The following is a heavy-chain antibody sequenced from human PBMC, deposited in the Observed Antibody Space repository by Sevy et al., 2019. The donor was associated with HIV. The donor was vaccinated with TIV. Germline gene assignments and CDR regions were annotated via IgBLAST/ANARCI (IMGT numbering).Heavy chain of an antibody. Sequence: ASVKVSCKASXXTFTXYHXHCLRQAPGQGLEWMGWINPYSGDTKYAQKFQGRVIMTRDTSISTAYMELRRLRSDDTAXYYCARSXCIXTTCXYYXAXXGQGTLVTVSS. D-gene: IGHD2-2*01. J-gene: IGHJ4*02. CDR3: ARSXCIXTTCXYYXAX. CDR2: INPYSGDT. CDR1: XXTFTXYH. V-gene: IGHV1-2*02.